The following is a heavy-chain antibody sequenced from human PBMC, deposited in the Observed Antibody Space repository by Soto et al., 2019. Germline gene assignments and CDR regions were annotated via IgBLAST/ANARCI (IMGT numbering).Heavy chain of an antibody. V-gene: IGHV3-30*04. CDR3: ARDVSGSYGSYWFDP. CDR1: GFTFSDYA. Sequence: QVQLVESGGGVVQPGRSLRLSCTASGFTFSDYAMHWVRQAPGKGLEWVALISFDGTNKYYADSVKGRFTISRDTSKNTMYLQMNSLRAEDTAVYYCARDVSGSYGSYWFDPWGQGTLVTVSS. CDR2: ISFDGTNK. J-gene: IGHJ5*02. D-gene: IGHD1-26*01.